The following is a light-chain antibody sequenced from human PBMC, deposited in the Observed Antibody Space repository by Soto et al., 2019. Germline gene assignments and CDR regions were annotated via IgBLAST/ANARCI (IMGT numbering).Light chain of an antibody. CDR2: DAS. V-gene: IGKV3-11*01. CDR3: QQRDNWPFT. Sequence: EIVLTQSPDTLSLSPGERATLSCRASQSFSGHLAWYQQKPGQAPRLLIYDASKRATGIPARFSGSGFGTDYTLTISSLEPEDFAVYYCQQRDNWPFTFGPGTTVDIK. J-gene: IGKJ3*01. CDR1: QSFSGH.